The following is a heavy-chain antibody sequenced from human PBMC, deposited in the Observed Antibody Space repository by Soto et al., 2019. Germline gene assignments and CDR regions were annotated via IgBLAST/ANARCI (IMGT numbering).Heavy chain of an antibody. J-gene: IGHJ1*01. D-gene: IGHD6-19*01. V-gene: IGHV1-46*01. CDR1: GYTFTIYY. Sequence: GTSVKVSFKASGYTFTIYYMHWVRQAPVQGLEWMGIINPSCGSTSYAQKFQGRVTMTRDTSTSTVYMELSSLRSEDTDVYYCARDPGYSSGWAEYFQHWGQGTLVTVYS. CDR2: INPSCGST. CDR3: ARDPGYSSGWAEYFQH.